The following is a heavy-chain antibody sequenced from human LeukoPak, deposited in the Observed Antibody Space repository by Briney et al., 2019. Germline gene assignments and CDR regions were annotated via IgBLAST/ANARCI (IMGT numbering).Heavy chain of an antibody. D-gene: IGHD5-18*01. V-gene: IGHV3-20*04. CDR3: ARDRSYGSFDY. Sequence: GGSLRLSCAASGFTVSSNYMSWVRQAPGEGLEWVSGINWNGGTTGYVDSVKGRFTISRDNAKNSLYLQMNSLRAEDTALYYCARDRSYGSFDYWGQGTLVTVSS. CDR1: GFTVSSNY. J-gene: IGHJ4*02. CDR2: INWNGGTT.